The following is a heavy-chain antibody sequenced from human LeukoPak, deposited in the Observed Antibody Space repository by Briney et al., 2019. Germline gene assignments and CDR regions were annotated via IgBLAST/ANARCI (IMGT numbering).Heavy chain of an antibody. CDR2: INPNSGGT. J-gene: IGHJ4*02. V-gene: IGHV1-2*02. CDR3: ARAPVATIVFWYYFDY. D-gene: IGHD5-12*01. Sequence: GASVKVSCKASGYTFTVYYMHWVRQAPAPGQERMGGINPNSGGTNYAQKFQGRVTMTRDTSISTAYMEQSRLRSDDTAVYYCARAPVATIVFWYYFDYWGQGTLVTVSS. CDR1: GYTFTVYY.